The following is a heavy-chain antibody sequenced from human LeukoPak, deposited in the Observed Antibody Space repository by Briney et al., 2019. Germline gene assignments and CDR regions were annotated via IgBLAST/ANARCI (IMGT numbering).Heavy chain of an antibody. D-gene: IGHD2-15*01. CDR1: GYTFTGYY. CDR2: INPNNGVT. J-gene: IGHJ4*02. Sequence: VASVKVSCRASGYTFTGYYMAWVRQAPGQGLEWMGWINPNNGVTNYAQNFQGRVTMTRDKSISTAYMELSRLRADDTALYYCAKEGDCSGGTCFDHWGQGTLVTVSS. V-gene: IGHV1-2*02. CDR3: AKEGDCSGGTCFDH.